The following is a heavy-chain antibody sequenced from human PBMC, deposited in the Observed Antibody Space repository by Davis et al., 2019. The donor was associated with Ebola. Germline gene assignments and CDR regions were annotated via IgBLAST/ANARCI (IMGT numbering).Heavy chain of an antibody. D-gene: IGHD3-3*01. Sequence: ASVKVSCKASGYTFTSYGISWVRQAPGQGLEWMGWISAYNGNTNYAQKLQGRVTMTTDTSTSTAYMELRSLRSEDTAVYYCARDMGITIFGVVNDYFDYWGQGTLVTVSS. V-gene: IGHV1-18*01. J-gene: IGHJ4*02. CDR2: ISAYNGNT. CDR1: GYTFTSYG. CDR3: ARDMGITIFGVVNDYFDY.